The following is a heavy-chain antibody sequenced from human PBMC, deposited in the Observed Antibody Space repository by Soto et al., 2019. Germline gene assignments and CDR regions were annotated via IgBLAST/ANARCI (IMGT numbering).Heavy chain of an antibody. CDR2: IKSKTSGETT. J-gene: IGHJ4*02. V-gene: IGHV3-15*01. CDR1: GFTFSNAW. D-gene: IGHD1-1*01. CDR3: SKLHDFHFET. Sequence: QLVDSGGGLIKPGGSLRLSCAASGFTFSNAWMTWVRQVPGRGLEWIGRIKSKTSGETTDYSAPVKGRFTISRDDSENTLYLQMNSLRTEDPAVYYWSKLHDFHFETWGQGTLVTVSS.